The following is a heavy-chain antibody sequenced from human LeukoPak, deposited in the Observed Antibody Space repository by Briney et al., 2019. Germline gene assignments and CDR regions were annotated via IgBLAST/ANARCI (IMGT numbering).Heavy chain of an antibody. CDR3: AQRDPHSSGWGYFDY. CDR1: GFTFSSYA. D-gene: IGHD6-19*01. J-gene: IGHJ4*02. CDR2: ISGSGGST. Sequence: GGSLRLSCAASGFTFSSYAMSWVRQAPGKGLEWVSAISGSGGSTYYADSVKGRFTISRDNSKNTLYLQMNSLRAEDTAVYYCAQRDPHSSGWGYFDYWGQGTLVTVSS. V-gene: IGHV3-23*01.